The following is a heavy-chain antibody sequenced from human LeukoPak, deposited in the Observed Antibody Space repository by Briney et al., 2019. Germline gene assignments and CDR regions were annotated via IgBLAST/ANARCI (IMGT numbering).Heavy chain of an antibody. CDR1: GGSVTSTKW. J-gene: IGHJ4*02. CDR3: AREGGPYRPLDY. V-gene: IGHV4-4*02. Sequence: SEAVSLTCGVSGGSVTSTKWWTSIRQPPGKGLEGMGEVHLNGMTNYNPTLYGRVTMSVDKSENHVSLKLTALTAADTAVYYCAREGGPYRPLDYSGQGTLVTVTS. D-gene: IGHD6-25*01. CDR2: VHLNGMT.